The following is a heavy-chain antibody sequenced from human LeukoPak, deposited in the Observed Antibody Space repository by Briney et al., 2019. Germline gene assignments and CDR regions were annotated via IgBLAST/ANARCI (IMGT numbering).Heavy chain of an antibody. V-gene: IGHV1-46*01. D-gene: IGHD1-20*01. CDR2: INPSGGST. Sequence: ASVKVSCKASGYTFTSYYMHWVRQAPGQGLEWMGIINPSGGSTSYAQKFQGRVTMTRDTSTSTVYMELSSLRSEDTAVYYCARDLWYNWNQRGAFDIWGQGTMVTVSS. CDR3: ARDLWYNWNQRGAFDI. J-gene: IGHJ3*02. CDR1: GYTFTSYY.